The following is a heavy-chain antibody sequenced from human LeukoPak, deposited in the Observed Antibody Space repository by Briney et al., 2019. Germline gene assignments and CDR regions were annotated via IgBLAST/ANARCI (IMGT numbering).Heavy chain of an antibody. CDR2: IYYSGST. J-gene: IGHJ4*02. V-gene: IGHV4-59*01. D-gene: IGHD3-10*02. Sequence: SETLSLTCTGSAGSISSYYWSWIRQPPGKGLEWIGYIYYSGSTNYNPSLKSRVTISVDTSKNQFSLKLSSVTAADTAVYYCAASYVLDYWGQGTLVTVSS. CDR1: AGSISSYY. CDR3: AASYVLDY.